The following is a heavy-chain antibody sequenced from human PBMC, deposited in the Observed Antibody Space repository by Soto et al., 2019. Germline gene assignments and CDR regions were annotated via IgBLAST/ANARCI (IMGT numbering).Heavy chain of an antibody. J-gene: IGHJ4*02. Sequence: QVQLVESGGGMVQAGTSLRLSCTGSGFTFNSLSLHWVRQGPDKGLEWVAVVSFDGKVTYYAASVKGRFTVTRDNSKNSIYLQANSLRAEDTAVYYCAREPYGDSQYFDYWGQGTPVTVSS. CDR3: AREPYGDSQYFDY. CDR1: GFTFNSLS. CDR2: VSFDGKVT. D-gene: IGHD2-21*02. V-gene: IGHV3-30*04.